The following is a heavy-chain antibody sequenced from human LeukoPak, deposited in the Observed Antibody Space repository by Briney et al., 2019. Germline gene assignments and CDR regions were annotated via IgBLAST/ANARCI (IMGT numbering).Heavy chain of an antibody. D-gene: IGHD6-13*01. CDR1: GFTFSSYG. V-gene: IGHV3-30*02. J-gene: IGHJ4*02. Sequence: PGGSLRLSCAASGFTFSSYGMHWVRQAPGKGLEWVAFIRYDGSNKYYADSVKGRFTISRDNSKNTLYLQMNSLRAEDTAVYYCAKDWYSSSYFDYWGQGTLVTVSS. CDR3: AKDWYSSSYFDY. CDR2: IRYDGSNK.